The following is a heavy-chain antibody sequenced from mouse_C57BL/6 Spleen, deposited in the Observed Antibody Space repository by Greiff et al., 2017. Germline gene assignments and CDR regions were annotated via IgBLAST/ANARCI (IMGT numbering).Heavy chain of an antibody. D-gene: IGHD4-1*01. Sequence: LQQPGAELVMPGASVKLSCKASGYTFTSYWMHWVKQRPGQGLEWIGEIDPSDSYTNYNQKFKGKSTLTVDKSSSTAYMQLSSLTSEDSAVYYCARKAGTYGDYFDYWGQGTTLTVSS. CDR1: GYTFTSYW. CDR2: IDPSDSYT. J-gene: IGHJ2*01. V-gene: IGHV1-69*01. CDR3: ARKAGTYGDYFDY.